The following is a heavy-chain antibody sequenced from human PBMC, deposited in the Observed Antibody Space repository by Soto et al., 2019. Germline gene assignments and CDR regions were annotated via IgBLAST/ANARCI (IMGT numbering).Heavy chain of an antibody. V-gene: IGHV1-18*01. CDR1: GYTFTSYG. J-gene: IGHJ3*02. Sequence: QVQLVQSGAEVKKPGASVKVSCKASGYTFTSYGISWVRQAPGQGLEWMGWISAYNGNTNYAQKLQGRVTMTTDKPTSKGDMELRSLGSDDTAGYYCARAPRDYGEAFDIWGQGTMVTVSS. CDR2: ISAYNGNT. CDR3: ARAPRDYGEAFDI. D-gene: IGHD4-17*01.